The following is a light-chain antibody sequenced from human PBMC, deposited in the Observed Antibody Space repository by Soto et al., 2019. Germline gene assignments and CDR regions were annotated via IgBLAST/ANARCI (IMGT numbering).Light chain of an antibody. Sequence: DIVMTQSPLSLTVTPGESASISCWSSQSLLHTNGYNYFDWYRQKPGQSPQLLIYLGSNRASGVPDRFSGRGSGTDFTLRISRVEADDVGVYYCMQALQTPRTFGQGTKLEIK. CDR1: QSLLHTNGYNY. J-gene: IGKJ2*01. CDR2: LGS. CDR3: MQALQTPRT. V-gene: IGKV2-28*01.